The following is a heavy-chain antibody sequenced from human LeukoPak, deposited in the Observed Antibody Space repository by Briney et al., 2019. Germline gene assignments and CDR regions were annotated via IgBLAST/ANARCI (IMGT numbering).Heavy chain of an antibody. D-gene: IGHD3-10*01. J-gene: IGHJ4*02. CDR3: ARGGGYGSGSHYYFDY. V-gene: IGHV3-11*01. CDR2: ISISGSTI. CDR1: EFTFTDYY. Sequence: GGSLRLSCAASEFTFTDYYMSWIRQAPGKGLEWLSYISISGSTIYYADSVKGRFTISRDNAKNSLYLQMNSLRAEDTAVYYCARGGGYGSGSHYYFDYWGQGTLVTVSS.